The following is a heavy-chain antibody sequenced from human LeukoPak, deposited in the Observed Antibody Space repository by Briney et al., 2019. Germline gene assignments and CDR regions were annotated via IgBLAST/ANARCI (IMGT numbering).Heavy chain of an antibody. D-gene: IGHD1-26*01. CDR2: ISASNGNT. CDR1: GGTFSSYA. CDR3: ARDLAGVVGVTAWFDP. Sequence: ASVKVSCKASGGTFSSYAISWVRQAPGQGLEWMGWISASNGNTNYAQKLHGRVTMTTDTSTNTVYMELRSLGFDDTAVYYCARDLAGVVGVTAWFDPWGQGTLVTVSS. V-gene: IGHV1-18*01. J-gene: IGHJ5*02.